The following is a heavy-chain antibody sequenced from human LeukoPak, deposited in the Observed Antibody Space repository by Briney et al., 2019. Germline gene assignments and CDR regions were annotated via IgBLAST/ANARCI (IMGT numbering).Heavy chain of an antibody. CDR1: GFIFSNYA. CDR2: ISGSGGST. Sequence: GGSLRLSCAASGFIFSNYAMSWVRQAPGKGLEWVSAISGSGGSTYYADSVKGRFTISRDDSKNTLYLQMNSLRADDTAVYYCAKDLGRYRNNFFDYWGQGNLVTVSS. J-gene: IGHJ4*02. V-gene: IGHV3-23*01. CDR3: AKDLGRYRNNFFDY. D-gene: IGHD1-26*01.